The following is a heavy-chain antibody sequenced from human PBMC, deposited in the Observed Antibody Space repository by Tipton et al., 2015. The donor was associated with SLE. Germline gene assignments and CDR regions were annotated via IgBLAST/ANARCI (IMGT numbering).Heavy chain of an antibody. V-gene: IGHV3-30*04. Sequence: SLRLSCAASGFTFSSYAMHWVRQAPGKGLEWVAVISYDGSNKYYADSVKGRFTISRDNSKNTLYLQMNSLRAEDTAVYYCARETYYYDSSGYRGYYYYGMDVWGQGTTVTVSS. D-gene: IGHD3-22*01. CDR3: ARETYYYDSSGYRGYYYYGMDV. CDR2: ISYDGSNK. CDR1: GFTFSSYA. J-gene: IGHJ6*02.